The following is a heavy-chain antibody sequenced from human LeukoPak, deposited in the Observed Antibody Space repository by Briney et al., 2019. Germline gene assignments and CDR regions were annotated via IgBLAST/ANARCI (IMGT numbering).Heavy chain of an antibody. D-gene: IGHD3-22*01. Sequence: GGSLRLSCAASGFTFDDYAMHWVRQAPGKGLEWVSLISGDGGSTYYADSVKGRFTISRDNSKNSLYLQMNGLRTVDTAWYYRANDYTDYYDGSGLLSGYWGQGSLVTVSS. V-gene: IGHV3-43*02. CDR1: GFTFDDYA. CDR2: ISGDGGST. CDR3: ANDYTDYYDGSGLLSGY. J-gene: IGHJ4*02.